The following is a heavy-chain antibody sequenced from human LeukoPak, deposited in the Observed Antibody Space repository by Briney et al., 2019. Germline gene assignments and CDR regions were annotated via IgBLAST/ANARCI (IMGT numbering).Heavy chain of an antibody. J-gene: IGHJ4*02. CDR1: GYTFTSND. CDR3: ARGTVCGSGGKCSGSWYYDY. V-gene: IGHV1-8*01. Sequence: ASVKVSCKASGYTFTSNDINWVRQATGQGLEWMGWMNPNSGNTGYAQKFQGRVAMTRNTSISTAYMELSSLRSEDTAVYYCARGTVCGSGGKCSGSWYYDYWAREPWSPSPQ. D-gene: IGHD6-13*01. CDR2: MNPNSGNT.